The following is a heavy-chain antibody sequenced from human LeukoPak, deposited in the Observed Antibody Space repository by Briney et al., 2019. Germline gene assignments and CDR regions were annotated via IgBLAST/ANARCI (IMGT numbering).Heavy chain of an antibody. D-gene: IGHD4-17*01. J-gene: IGHJ5*02. CDR3: ARAGSFFLLGDYGFDP. V-gene: IGHV4-38-2*02. CDR1: GYSISSGFY. Sequence: SETLSLTCSVSGYSISSGFYWAWIRQPPGKGLEWFGSIYHTGTTYYNPSLKSRVSMSVDTSTNQFSLKLSSVTAADTAVYYCARAGSFFLLGDYGFDPWGQGTLVTVSS. CDR2: IYHTGTT.